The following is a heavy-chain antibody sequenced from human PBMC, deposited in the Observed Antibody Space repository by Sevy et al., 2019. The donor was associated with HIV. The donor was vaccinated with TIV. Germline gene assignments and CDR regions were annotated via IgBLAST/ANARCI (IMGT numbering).Heavy chain of an antibody. CDR1: GFTFSGYW. D-gene: IGHD5-18*01. V-gene: IGHV3-7*01. Sequence: GGSLRLSCAVSGFTFSGYWMTWVRQAPGKGLEWVANIKEDGSAEYYVDSVKGRFTISRDNAKNSLFLQLNSLRVEDTAMYYCARDSPGYGAYDYLGQGTLVTVSS. J-gene: IGHJ4*02. CDR2: IKEDGSAE. CDR3: ARDSPGYGAYDY.